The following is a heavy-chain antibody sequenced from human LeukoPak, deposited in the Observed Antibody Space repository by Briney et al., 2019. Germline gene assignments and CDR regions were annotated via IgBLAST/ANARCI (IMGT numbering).Heavy chain of an antibody. J-gene: IGHJ4*02. CDR1: DVSIFRSNW. CDR2: ISPSGST. V-gene: IGHV4-4*02. CDR3: ASGLGAARSYFEY. D-gene: IGHD6-25*01. Sequence: PSETLSLTCAVSDVSIFRSNWWSWVRQPPGKGLEWIGQISPSGSTNYSPSLKSRVTISVDKSKTQFSLKLTSVTAADTAVYYCASGLGAARSYFEYWGQGTLVTVSS.